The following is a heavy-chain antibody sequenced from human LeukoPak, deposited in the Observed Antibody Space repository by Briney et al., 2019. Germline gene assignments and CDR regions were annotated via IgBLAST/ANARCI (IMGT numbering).Heavy chain of an antibody. CDR1: GFTFSSYG. D-gene: IGHD3-10*01. CDR2: ISYDGRNK. V-gene: IGHV3-30*18. CDR3: AKDPMVRGVTNGMDV. Sequence: PGGSLRLSCAASGFTFSSYGIHWVRQAPGKGLEWVAVISYDGRNKHYADSVKGRFTISRDNSQNTLYLQMNSLRPDDTAVYYCAKDPMVRGVTNGMDVWGQGTTVTVSS. J-gene: IGHJ6*02.